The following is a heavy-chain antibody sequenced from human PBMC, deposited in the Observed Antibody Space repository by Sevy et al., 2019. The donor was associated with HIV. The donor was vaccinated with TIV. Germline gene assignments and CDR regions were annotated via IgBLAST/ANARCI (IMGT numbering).Heavy chain of an antibody. CDR3: AKDYLPVAARLGMDV. D-gene: IGHD6-6*01. J-gene: IGHJ6*02. CDR1: GFTFSSYG. V-gene: IGHV3-30*02. CDR2: IRYDGSNK. Sequence: GGSLRLSCAASGFTFSSYGMHWVRQAPGKGLEWVAFIRYDGSNKYYADSVKGRFTTSRDNSKNTLYLQMNSLRAEDTAVYYCAKDYLPVAARLGMDVWGQGTTVTVSS.